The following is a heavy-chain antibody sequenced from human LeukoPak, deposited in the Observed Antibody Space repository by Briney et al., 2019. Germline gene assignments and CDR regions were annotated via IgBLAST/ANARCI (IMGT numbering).Heavy chain of an antibody. J-gene: IGHJ4*02. CDR3: AKGHASGWLYKLPSFDY. D-gene: IGHD3-22*01. CDR2: ISWNSDSI. Sequence: GGSLRLSCAASGFTFDDYAMHWVRQAPGKGLEWVSGISWNSDSIGYADSVKGRFTISRDNSKNTLYLQMNSLRAEDTAVYYCAKGHASGWLYKLPSFDYWGQGTLVTVSS. CDR1: GFTFDDYA. V-gene: IGHV3-9*01.